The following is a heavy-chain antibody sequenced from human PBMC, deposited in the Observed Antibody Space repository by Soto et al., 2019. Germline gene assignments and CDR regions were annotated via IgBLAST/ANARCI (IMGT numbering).Heavy chain of an antibody. J-gene: IGHJ4*02. CDR3: ARWGGLSCSGAVCFKKPFDY. V-gene: IGHV1-69*06. Sequence: QVQLVQAGAGVKRPESSMKVSCKPSGGTFNNYAINWVRQAPGQGLEWMGAIIPSSGTTKYAQKFQGRVTITEDKSTSTVYMDLSSLRSEDTAVYYCARWGGLSCSGAVCFKKPFDYWGQGTLVTVSS. CDR2: IIPSSGTT. D-gene: IGHD2-8*02. CDR1: GGTFNNYA.